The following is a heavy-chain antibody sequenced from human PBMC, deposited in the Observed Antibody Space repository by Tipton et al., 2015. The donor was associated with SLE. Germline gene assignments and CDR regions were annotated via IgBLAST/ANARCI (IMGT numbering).Heavy chain of an antibody. Sequence: QSGPEVKKPGASVKVSCKASGYTFTGYYMHWVRQAPGQGLEWMGWINPNSGGTNYAQKFQGRVTMTRDTSISTAYMELRSLRSDDTAVHYCARPTSDVNDAFDIWGQGTMVTVSS. D-gene: IGHD1-1*01. CDR3: ARPTSDVNDAFDI. V-gene: IGHV1-2*02. J-gene: IGHJ3*02. CDR2: INPNSGGT. CDR1: GYTFTGYY.